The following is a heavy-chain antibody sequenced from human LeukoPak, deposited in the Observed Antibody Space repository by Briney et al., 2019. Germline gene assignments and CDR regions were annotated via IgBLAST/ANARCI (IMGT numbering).Heavy chain of an antibody. J-gene: IGHJ4*02. Sequence: SETLSLTCAVYGGSFSGYYWSWIRQPPGKGLEWIGEINHSGSTNYNPSLKSRVTISVDTSKNQFSLKLSSVTAADTAVYYWARDSGYSSGWSWGQGTLVTVSS. D-gene: IGHD6-19*01. CDR1: GGSFSGYY. CDR2: INHSGST. CDR3: ARDSGYSSGWS. V-gene: IGHV4-34*01.